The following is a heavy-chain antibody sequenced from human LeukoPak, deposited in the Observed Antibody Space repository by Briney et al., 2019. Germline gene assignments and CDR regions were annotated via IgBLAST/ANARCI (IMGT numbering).Heavy chain of an antibody. Sequence: PGGSLRLSCAASGFTFSSYWMSWVRQAPEKGLEWVANIKQDGSEKNYVDSVKGRFTISRDNAKNSLYLQMNSLRAGDTAVYYCVRDLLTTYAFDMWGQGTMVIVSS. D-gene: IGHD1-1*01. CDR3: VRDLLTTYAFDM. CDR1: GFTFSSYW. J-gene: IGHJ3*02. V-gene: IGHV3-7*01. CDR2: IKQDGSEK.